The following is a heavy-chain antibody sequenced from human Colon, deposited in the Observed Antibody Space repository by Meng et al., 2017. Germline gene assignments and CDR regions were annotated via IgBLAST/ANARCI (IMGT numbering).Heavy chain of an antibody. CDR3: ARGYYDSSGYGYWYFDL. D-gene: IGHD3-22*01. CDR1: GGSISSGDYY. CDR2: IYYSGST. V-gene: IGHV4-30-4*01. Sequence: QGQLPESGPGLVKPSQTLSLPCTVSGGSISSGDYYWSWIRQPPGKGLEWIGYIYYSGSTYYNPSLKSRVTISVDTSKNQFSLKLSSVTAADTAVYYCARGYYDSSGYGYWYFDLWGRGTLVTVSS. J-gene: IGHJ2*01.